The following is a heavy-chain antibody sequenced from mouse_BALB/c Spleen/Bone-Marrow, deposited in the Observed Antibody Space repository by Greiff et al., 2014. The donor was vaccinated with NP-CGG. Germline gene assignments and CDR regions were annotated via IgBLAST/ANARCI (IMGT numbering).Heavy chain of an antibody. J-gene: IGHJ2*01. V-gene: IGHV14-3*02. CDR2: IDPASGNI. CDR1: GFNIKDTY. Sequence: EVQLQQSGTDLVKPGASVKLSCTASGFNIKDTYMHWVKQRPERGLDWIGRIDPASGNIQYDPKFQGRAAITADTSSNTAYLQLSSLTSEDTAVYYCASLTGTFDYWGQGTPLTVSS. D-gene: IGHD4-1*01. CDR3: ASLTGTFDY.